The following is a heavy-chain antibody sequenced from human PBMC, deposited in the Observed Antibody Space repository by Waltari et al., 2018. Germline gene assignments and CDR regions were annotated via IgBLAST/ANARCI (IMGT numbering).Heavy chain of an antibody. D-gene: IGHD3-10*01. CDR2: SIPIFGTA. Sequence: QVQLVQSGAEVKKPGSSVTVSCKASGGTFSSYAISWVRQAPGQGLEWMVGSIPIFGTANDAQKFQGRVTITAEESTSTAYMELSSLRSEDTAVDYCATSYRLLWFMADAFDIWGQGTMVTVSS. V-gene: IGHV1-69*13. CDR3: ATSYRLLWFMADAFDI. CDR1: GGTFSSYA. J-gene: IGHJ3*02.